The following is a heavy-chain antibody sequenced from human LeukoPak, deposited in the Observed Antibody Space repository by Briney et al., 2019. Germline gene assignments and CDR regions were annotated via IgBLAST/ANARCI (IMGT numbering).Heavy chain of an antibody. Sequence: GGSLRLSCAASGFTFSSYAMHWVRQAPGKGLEWVAVISYDGSNKYYADSVKGRFTISRDNSKNTLYLQMNSLRAEDTAVYYCASQAVAGTWWGQGTLVTVSS. D-gene: IGHD6-19*01. CDR2: ISYDGSNK. V-gene: IGHV3-30*01. CDR1: GFTFSSYA. J-gene: IGHJ4*02. CDR3: ASQAVAGTW.